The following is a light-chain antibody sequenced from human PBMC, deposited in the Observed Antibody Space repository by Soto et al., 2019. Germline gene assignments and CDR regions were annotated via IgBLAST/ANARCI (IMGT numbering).Light chain of an antibody. Sequence: QSVLSQPASLSVSPGQSIAISCTRTSSDVGGYNYVSWYQQHPGKAPKLMIYDVSNRPSGVSNRFSGSKSGNTASLTISGLQAEDEADYYCSSYTSSSTLYVFGTGTKVTVL. CDR2: DVS. CDR1: SSDVGGYNY. CDR3: SSYTSSSTLYV. J-gene: IGLJ1*01. V-gene: IGLV2-14*01.